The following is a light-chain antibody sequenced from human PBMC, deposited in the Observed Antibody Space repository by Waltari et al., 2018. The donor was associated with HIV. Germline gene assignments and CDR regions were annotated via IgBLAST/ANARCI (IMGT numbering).Light chain of an antibody. CDR1: QDISNY. V-gene: IGKV1-33*01. Sequence: DIQMTQSPSSLSASVGYRVTITCRSSQDISNYLNWFQQRPGKAPNILIVDASTFHTGVSSRFSGRGSGRDFSLTITNLQPDDSATYFCQQYDNFPLTFGGGTKVQIK. J-gene: IGKJ4*01. CDR2: DAS. CDR3: QQYDNFPLT.